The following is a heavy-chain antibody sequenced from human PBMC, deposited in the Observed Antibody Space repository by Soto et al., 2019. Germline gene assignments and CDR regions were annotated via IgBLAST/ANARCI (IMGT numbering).Heavy chain of an antibody. D-gene: IGHD6-6*01. V-gene: IGHV3-30*18. CDR3: AKDPGRSSYDYYYYMDV. Sequence: GGSLRLSCAASGFTFSSYGMHWVRQAPGKGLEWVAVISYDGSNKYYADSVKGRFTISRDNSKNTLYLQMNSLRAEDTAVYYCAKDPGRSSYDYYYYMDVWGKGTTVTVSS. CDR2: ISYDGSNK. CDR1: GFTFSSYG. J-gene: IGHJ6*03.